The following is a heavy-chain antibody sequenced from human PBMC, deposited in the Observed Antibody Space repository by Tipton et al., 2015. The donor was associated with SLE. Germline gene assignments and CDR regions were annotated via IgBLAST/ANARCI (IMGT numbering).Heavy chain of an antibody. D-gene: IGHD3-16*01. V-gene: IGHV3-30*02. CDR2: IRSDGSNK. J-gene: IGHJ2*01. Sequence: GSLRLSCAVSGFIFSNFGMHWVRQAPGSGLEWVAFIRSDGSNKYYVDSVKGRFTISRDNVKNILYLQMDSLTSDDTAVYYCASGLGESNWTPHLWGRGTVVAVSS. CDR1: GFIFSNFG. CDR3: ASGLGESNWTPHL.